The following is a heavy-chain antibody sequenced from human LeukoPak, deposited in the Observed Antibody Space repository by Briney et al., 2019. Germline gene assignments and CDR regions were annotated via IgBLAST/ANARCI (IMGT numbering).Heavy chain of an antibody. V-gene: IGHV1-2*02. D-gene: IGHD1-26*01. J-gene: IGHJ4*02. CDR3: ARDISGSYDY. CDR1: GYTFTDYY. Sequence: ASVKVSCKASGYTFTDYYVHWVRQAPGQGLEWMGWINPNSGGTKYAQNFQGRVTMTRDTSISTAYMELSRLRSDDTAVYYCARDISGSYDYWGQGTLVTVSS. CDR2: INPNSGGT.